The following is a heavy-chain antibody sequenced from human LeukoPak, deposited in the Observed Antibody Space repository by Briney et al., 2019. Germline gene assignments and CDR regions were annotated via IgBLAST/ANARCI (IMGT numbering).Heavy chain of an antibody. CDR1: GGTFSSYA. CDR2: IIPIFGTA. D-gene: IGHD6-6*01. V-gene: IGHV1-69*01. J-gene: IGHJ4*02. Sequence: SVKVSFKASGGTFSSYAISWVRQAPGQGLEWMGGIIPIFGTANYAQKFQGRVTITADESTSTAYMELSSLRSEDTAVYYCARGLNVQQLAFDYWGQGTLVTVSS. CDR3: ARGLNVQQLAFDY.